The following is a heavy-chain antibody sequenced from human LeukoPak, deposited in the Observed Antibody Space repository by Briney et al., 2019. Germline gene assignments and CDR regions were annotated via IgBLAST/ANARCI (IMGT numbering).Heavy chain of an antibody. V-gene: IGHV1-46*01. Sequence: GASVKVSCKASGYTFTSYYMHWVRQAPGQGLEWMGIINPSGGSTSYAQKFQGRVTMTTDTSTSTAYMELRSLISDDTAVYYCARAFLDCSSTSCYPLQPLNWFDPWGQGTLVTVSS. CDR2: INPSGGST. J-gene: IGHJ5*02. CDR1: GYTFTSYY. D-gene: IGHD2-2*01. CDR3: ARAFLDCSSTSCYPLQPLNWFDP.